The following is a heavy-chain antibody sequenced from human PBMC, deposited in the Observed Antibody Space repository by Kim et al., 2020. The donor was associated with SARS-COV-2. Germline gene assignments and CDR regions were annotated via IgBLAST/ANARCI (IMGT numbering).Heavy chain of an antibody. V-gene: IGHV4-59*01. CDR3: ARGYFDWLSTSNWFDP. J-gene: IGHJ5*02. Sequence: SETLSLTCTVSGGSISSYYWSWIRQPPGKGLEWIGYIYYSGSTNYNPSLKSRVTISVDTSKNQFSLKLSSVTAADTAVYYCARGYFDWLSTSNWFDPWGQGTLVTVSS. CDR1: GGSISSYY. D-gene: IGHD3-9*01. CDR2: IYYSGST.